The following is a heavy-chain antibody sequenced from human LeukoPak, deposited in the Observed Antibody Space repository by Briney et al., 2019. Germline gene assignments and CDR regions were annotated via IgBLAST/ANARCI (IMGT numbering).Heavy chain of an antibody. Sequence: ESLKISCTGSGYSFTSYWIGWVRQMPGKGLEWMGIIYPGDSDTRYSPSFQGQVTISADKSISTAYLQWSSLKASDTAMYYCARQGCSSTSCYGNAFDYWGQGTLVTVSS. D-gene: IGHD2-2*01. CDR3: ARQGCSSTSCYGNAFDY. CDR2: IYPGDSDT. J-gene: IGHJ4*02. CDR1: GYSFTSYW. V-gene: IGHV5-51*01.